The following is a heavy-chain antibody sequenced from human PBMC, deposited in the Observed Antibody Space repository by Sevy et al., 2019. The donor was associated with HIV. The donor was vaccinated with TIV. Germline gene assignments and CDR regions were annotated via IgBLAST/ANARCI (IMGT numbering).Heavy chain of an antibody. V-gene: IGHV1-46*01. D-gene: IGHD6-19*01. CDR2: INPSGGST. J-gene: IGHJ4*02. CDR3: ARGGISGWPYFDY. CDR1: GYTFTSYY. Sequence: ASVKVSCKASGYTFTSYYMHWVRQATGRGLQWMGIINPSGGSTTYAQKLQGRVTMTRDTSTSTVYMELSSLTSEDTAVYYCARGGISGWPYFDYWGQGTLVTVSS.